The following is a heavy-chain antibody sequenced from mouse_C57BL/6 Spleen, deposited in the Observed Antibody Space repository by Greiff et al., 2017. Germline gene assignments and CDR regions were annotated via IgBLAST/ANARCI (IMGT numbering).Heavy chain of an antibody. J-gene: IGHJ2*01. CDR1: GYTFTSYW. V-gene: IGHV1-69*01. CDR2: IDPSDSYT. Sequence: QVQLQQPGAELVMPGASVKLSCKASGYTFTSYWMHWVKQRPGQGLEWIGEIDPSDSYTNYNQQFKGKSTLTVDKSSSTAYMQLSSLTSEDSAVYYCARDYGSKDYFDYWGQGTTLTVSS. D-gene: IGHD1-1*01. CDR3: ARDYGSKDYFDY.